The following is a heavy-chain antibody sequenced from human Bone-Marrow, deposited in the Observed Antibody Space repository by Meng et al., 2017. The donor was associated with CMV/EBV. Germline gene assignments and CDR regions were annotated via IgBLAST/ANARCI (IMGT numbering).Heavy chain of an antibody. CDR1: GNTLASYG. CDR2: ISAYNGNT. CDR3: VVGRGFNY. Sequence: VQRVQAGAEVNNLGASVKVSCKASGNTLASYGISWVRQAPGQGLEWMGWISAYNGNTNYAQKLQGRVTMTTDTSTSTAYMELRSLRSDDTAVYYCVVGRGFNYWGQGTLVTVSS. J-gene: IGHJ4*02. V-gene: IGHV1-18*01. D-gene: IGHD2-2*01.